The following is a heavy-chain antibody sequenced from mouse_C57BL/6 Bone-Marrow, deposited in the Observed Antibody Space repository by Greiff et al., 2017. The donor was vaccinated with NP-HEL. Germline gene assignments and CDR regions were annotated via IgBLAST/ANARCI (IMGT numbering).Heavy chain of an antibody. CDR3: ARRTTVWYFDV. Sequence: ESGPGLVKPSQSLSLTCSVTGYSITSGYYWNWIRQFPGNKLEWMGYISYDGSNNYNPSLKNRISITRDTSKNQFFLKLNSVTTEDTATYYCARRTTVWYFDVWGTGTTVTVSS. V-gene: IGHV3-6*01. CDR1: GYSITSGYY. J-gene: IGHJ1*03. CDR2: ISYDGSN. D-gene: IGHD1-1*01.